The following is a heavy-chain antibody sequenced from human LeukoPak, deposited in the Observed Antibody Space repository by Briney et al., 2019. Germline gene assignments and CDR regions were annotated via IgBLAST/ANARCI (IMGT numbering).Heavy chain of an antibody. CDR3: ARVDGAVAGWYYFDY. CDR2: IYYSGST. V-gene: IGHV4-59*01. CDR1: GGSISSYY. J-gene: IGHJ4*02. Sequence: SETLSLTCTVSGGSISSYYWSWIRQPPGKGLEWIGYIYYSGSTNYNPSLKSRVTISVDTSKNQFSLKLSSVTAADTAVYYCARVDGAVAGWYYFDYWGQGTLVTGSS. D-gene: IGHD6-19*01.